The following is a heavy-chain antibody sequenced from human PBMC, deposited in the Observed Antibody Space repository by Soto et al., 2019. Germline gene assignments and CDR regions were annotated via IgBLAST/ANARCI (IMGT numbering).Heavy chain of an antibody. CDR2: ISSSGNNI. Sequence: PGGSLRLSCAASGFTFSSYAMSWVRQAPGKGLEWVSYISSSGNNIHYSDSVKGRFTISRDNAKNSLYLQMSSLRAEDTAVYYCARDKGADTGAIDYWGQGTLVTVSS. J-gene: IGHJ4*02. D-gene: IGHD6-19*01. V-gene: IGHV3-48*03. CDR3: ARDKGADTGAIDY. CDR1: GFTFSSYA.